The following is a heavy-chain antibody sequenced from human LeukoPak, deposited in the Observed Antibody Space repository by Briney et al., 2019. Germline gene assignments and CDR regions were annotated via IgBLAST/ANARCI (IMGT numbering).Heavy chain of an antibody. D-gene: IGHD2-15*01. CDR3: ARGRLYCSGGSCYSCWFDP. Sequence: SETLSLTCAVSGSSISSGGYSWSWIRQPPGKGLEWIGYIYHSGSTYYNPSLKSRVTISVDRSKNQFSLKLSSVTAADTAVYYCARGRLYCSGGSCYSCWFDPWGQGTLVTVSS. V-gene: IGHV4-30-2*01. CDR1: GSSISSGGYS. CDR2: IYHSGST. J-gene: IGHJ5*02.